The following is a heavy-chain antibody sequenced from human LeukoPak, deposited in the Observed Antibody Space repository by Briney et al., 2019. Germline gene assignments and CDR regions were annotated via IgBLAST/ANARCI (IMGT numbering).Heavy chain of an antibody. CDR1: GYTFTGYY. CDR3: ARALTTVVTPVAFDI. Sequence: WASVKVSCKASGYTFTGYYMHWVRQAPGQGLEWMGWINPNSGGTNYAQKFQGWVTMTRDTSISTAYMELSRLRSDDTAVYYCARALTTVVTPVAFDIWGQGTMVTVSS. D-gene: IGHD4-23*01. J-gene: IGHJ3*02. V-gene: IGHV1-2*04. CDR2: INPNSGGT.